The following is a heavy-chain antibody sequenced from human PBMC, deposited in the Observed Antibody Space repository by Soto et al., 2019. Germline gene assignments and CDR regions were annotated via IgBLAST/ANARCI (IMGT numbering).Heavy chain of an antibody. Sequence: SETLSLTCTVSGGSISSSSYYWGWIRQPPGKGLEWIGSIYYSGSTYYNPSLKSRVTISVDTSKNQLSLKLSSVTAADTAVYYFARYPSAAGIPFDDWGQGTLVTVSS. J-gene: IGHJ4*02. CDR3: ARYPSAAGIPFDD. CDR2: IYYSGST. D-gene: IGHD6-13*01. V-gene: IGHV4-39*01. CDR1: GGSISSSSYY.